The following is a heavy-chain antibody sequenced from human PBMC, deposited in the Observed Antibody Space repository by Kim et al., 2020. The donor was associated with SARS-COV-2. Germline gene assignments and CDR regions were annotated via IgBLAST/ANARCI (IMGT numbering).Heavy chain of an antibody. CDR2: TSYDGNNE. Sequence: GGSLRLSCAASGFSVRNYGMHWVRQAPGKGLEWVAVTSYDGNNEYYADSVKGRFSTPRDNSKNTLYLQMNSLRVEDTGVYYCGRTNGDPQGYYYGMDVWGQGTTVTVSS. CDR3: GRTNGDPQGYYYGMDV. D-gene: IGHD2-8*01. J-gene: IGHJ6*02. V-gene: IGHV3-30*03. CDR1: GFSVRNYG.